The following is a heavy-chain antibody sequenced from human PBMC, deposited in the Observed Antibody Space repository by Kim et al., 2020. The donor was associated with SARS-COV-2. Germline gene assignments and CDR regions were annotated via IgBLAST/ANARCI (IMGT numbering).Heavy chain of an antibody. D-gene: IGHD3-16*01. CDR2: IDPTHSYT. CDR3: ATGGIDYFDF. Sequence: GESLKISCKVSGYKFTNSWINWVRQMPGKGLEWMGKIDPTHSYTIYSPFFQGHVTISLDKSINTAYLQWGGLKASDTAIYYCATGGIDYFDFWGQGSLVNVSS. CDR1: GYKFTNSW. J-gene: IGHJ4*02. V-gene: IGHV5-10-1*01.